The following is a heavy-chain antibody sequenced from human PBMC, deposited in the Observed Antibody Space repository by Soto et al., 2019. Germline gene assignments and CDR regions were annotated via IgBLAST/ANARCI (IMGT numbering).Heavy chain of an antibody. V-gene: IGHV4-61*01. J-gene: IGHJ6*02. D-gene: IGHD6-13*01. CDR3: AGKTDPYSSSRGFYYYYYGMDV. CDR1: GGSVSSGSYY. CDR2: IYYSGST. Sequence: PSETLSLTCTVSGGSVSSGSYYWSWIRQPPGKGLEWIGYIYYSGSTNYNPSLKSRVTISVDTSKNQFSLKLSSVTAADTAVYYCAGKTDPYSSSRGFYYYYYGMDVWGQGTTVTVSS.